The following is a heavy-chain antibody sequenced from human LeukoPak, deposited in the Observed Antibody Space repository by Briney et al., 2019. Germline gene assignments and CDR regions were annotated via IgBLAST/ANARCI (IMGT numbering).Heavy chain of an antibody. CDR1: GFTVSSNY. Sequence: PGGSLRLSCAASGFTVSSNYMTWVRQAPGKGLEWVSVIYKNAITYYADTVKGRFTISRDNSKNTLYLQMNSLRAEDTAVYYCAKDPRVATNFDYWGQGTPVTVSS. CDR3: AKDPRVATNFDY. D-gene: IGHD5-12*01. V-gene: IGHV3-53*01. J-gene: IGHJ4*02. CDR2: IYKNAIT.